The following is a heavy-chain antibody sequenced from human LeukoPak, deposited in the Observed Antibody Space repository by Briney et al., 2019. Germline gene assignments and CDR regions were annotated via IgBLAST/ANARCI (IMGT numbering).Heavy chain of an antibody. CDR3: ATGPLTAEYFAF. CDR1: GRYISPYH. Sequence: PSETLSLTCAVSGRYISPYHWSWIRQPPGKGLEWIGYLYYTGSTSYNPSLMNRVTMSVDTSTNQFYLKLTSVSAADMAVYYCATGPLTAEYFAFWGQGTLVTVSS. D-gene: IGHD1-20*01. J-gene: IGHJ4*02. CDR2: LYYTGST. V-gene: IGHV4-59*01.